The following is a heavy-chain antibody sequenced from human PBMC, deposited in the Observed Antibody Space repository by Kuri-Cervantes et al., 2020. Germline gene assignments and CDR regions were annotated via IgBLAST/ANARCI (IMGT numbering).Heavy chain of an antibody. D-gene: IGHD5-12*01. V-gene: IGHV3-23*01. J-gene: IGHJ5*02. CDR2: ITISDGIA. CDR3: AKGPSDSHYWGFDP. CDR1: GFTFSSYA. Sequence: GESLKISCAASGFTFSSYAMSWVRQAPGKGLEWVSGITISDGIAYYVDSVKGRFTISIDNSKNTLYLQMNSLRAEDTAVYYCAKGPSDSHYWGFDPWGQGALVTVSS.